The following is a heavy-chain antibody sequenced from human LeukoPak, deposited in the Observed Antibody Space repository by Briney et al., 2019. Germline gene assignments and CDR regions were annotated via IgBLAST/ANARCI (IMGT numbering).Heavy chain of an antibody. CDR2: ISAYNGNT. CDR1: GYTFTIYG. CDR3: ARELGSGWPGDY. J-gene: IGHJ4*02. D-gene: IGHD6-19*01. V-gene: IGHV1-18*01. Sequence: ASVKVSYKASGYTFTIYGISWVRQAPGQGLEWMGWISAYNGNTNYAQKLQGRVTMTTDTSTSTAYMELRSLRSDDTAVYYCARELGSGWPGDYWGQGTLVTVSS.